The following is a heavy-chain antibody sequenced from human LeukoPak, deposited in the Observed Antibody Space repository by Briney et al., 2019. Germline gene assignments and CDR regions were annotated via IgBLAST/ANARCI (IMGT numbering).Heavy chain of an antibody. CDR1: GGTFSSYA. J-gene: IGHJ4*02. D-gene: IGHD2-15*01. CDR3: ARERYCGGGSCYSGDSFDY. CDR2: IIPIFGTA. Sequence: GASVNVSCKASGGTFSSYAISWVRQAPGQGLEWMGGIIPIFGTANYAQKFQGRVTITADKSTSTAYMELSSLRSEDTAVYYCARERYCGGGSCYSGDSFDYWGQGTLVTVSS. V-gene: IGHV1-69*06.